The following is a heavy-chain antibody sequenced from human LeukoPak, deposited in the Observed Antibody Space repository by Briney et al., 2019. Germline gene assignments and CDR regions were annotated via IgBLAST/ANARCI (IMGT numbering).Heavy chain of an antibody. CDR2: IYYSGST. CDR1: GGSISSSSYS. V-gene: IGHV4-39*01. CDR3: ASRADYDILTNDI. D-gene: IGHD3-9*01. Sequence: SETLSLTCTVSGGSISSSSYSWGWIRQPPGKGLEWIGSIYYSGSTYYNPSLKSRVTISVDTSKNQFSLKLSSVTAADTAVYYCASRADYDILTNDIWGQGTMVTVSS. J-gene: IGHJ3*02.